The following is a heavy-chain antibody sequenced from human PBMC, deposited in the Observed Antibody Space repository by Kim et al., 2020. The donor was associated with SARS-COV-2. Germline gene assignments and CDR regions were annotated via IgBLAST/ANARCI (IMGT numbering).Heavy chain of an antibody. CDR2: IIPIFGTA. V-gene: IGHV1-69*13. J-gene: IGHJ4*02. Sequence: SVKVSCKASGGTFSSYAISWVRQAPGQGLEWMGGIIPIFGTANYAQKFQGRVTITADESTSTAYMELSSLRSEDTAAYYCARDNITMVRGVIITPLYYFDYWGQGTLVTVSS. CDR1: GGTFSSYA. CDR3: ARDNITMVRGVIITPLYYFDY. D-gene: IGHD3-10*01.